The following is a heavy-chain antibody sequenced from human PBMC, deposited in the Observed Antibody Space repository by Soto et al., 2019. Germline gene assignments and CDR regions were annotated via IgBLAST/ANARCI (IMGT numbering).Heavy chain of an antibody. Sequence: GAALKISCKGSGYSFTSYWISWVRQMPGKGLEWMGRIDPSDSYTNYSPSFQGHVTISADKSISTAYLQWSSLKASDTAMYYRARLGYRGSSGRNWFDPWGQGTLVTVSS. CDR2: IDPSDSYT. CDR1: GYSFTSYW. J-gene: IGHJ5*02. D-gene: IGHD6-6*01. CDR3: ARLGYRGSSGRNWFDP. V-gene: IGHV5-10-1*01.